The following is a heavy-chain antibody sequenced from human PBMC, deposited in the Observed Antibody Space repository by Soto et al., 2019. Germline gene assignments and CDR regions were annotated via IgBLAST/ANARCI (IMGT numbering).Heavy chain of an antibody. D-gene: IGHD5-18*01. J-gene: IGHJ5*02. Sequence: QVQLQESGPGLVKPSQTLSLTCTVSGGSISSNGYYWNWIRQYPGKVLEWIGYIYNSGITYYNPSLKSRVTISLDTSQNRYSLNLSSVTAADTAMYYCAIDGGTAMVLDPWGQGTLVTVSS. CDR2: IYNSGIT. CDR1: GGSISSNGYY. V-gene: IGHV4-31*03. CDR3: AIDGGTAMVLDP.